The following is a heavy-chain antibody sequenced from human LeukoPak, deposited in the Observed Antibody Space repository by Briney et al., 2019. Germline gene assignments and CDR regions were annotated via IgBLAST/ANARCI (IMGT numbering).Heavy chain of an antibody. CDR1: GGSVSSGSYY. Sequence: SETLSLTCTVSGGSVSSGSYYWSWIRQPPGKGLEWIGYIYHSGSTYYNPSLKSRVTISVDRSKNQFSLKLSSVTAADTAVYYCARGPYYDFWSGYPENWFDPWGQGTLVTVSS. V-gene: IGHV4-30-2*01. D-gene: IGHD3-3*01. J-gene: IGHJ5*02. CDR2: IYHSGST. CDR3: ARGPYYDFWSGYPENWFDP.